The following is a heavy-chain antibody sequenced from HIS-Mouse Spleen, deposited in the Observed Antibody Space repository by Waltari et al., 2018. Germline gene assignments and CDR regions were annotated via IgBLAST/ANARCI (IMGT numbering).Heavy chain of an antibody. Sequence: QVQLVESGGGLVQPGRSLRRPCAASGFTLSSYAMPWVRQAPGKGLEWVAVISYDGSNKYSADSVKGRFTISRDNSKNTLYLQMNSLRAEDTAVYYCARVNGIAVAGTDAFDIWGQGTMVTVSS. V-gene: IGHV3-30-3*01. CDR1: GFTLSSYA. D-gene: IGHD6-19*01. CDR2: ISYDGSNK. J-gene: IGHJ3*02. CDR3: ARVNGIAVAGTDAFDI.